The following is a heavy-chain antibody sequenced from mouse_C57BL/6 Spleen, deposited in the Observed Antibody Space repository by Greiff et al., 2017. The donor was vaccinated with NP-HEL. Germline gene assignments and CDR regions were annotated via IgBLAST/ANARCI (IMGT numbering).Heavy chain of an antibody. CDR2: IWTGGGT. J-gene: IGHJ4*01. CDR3: ATYYDYDVRAMDY. Sequence: VQLVESGPGLVAPSQSLSITCTVSGFSLTSYAISWVRQPPGKGLEWLGVIWTGGGTNYNSALKSRLSISKDNSKSQVFLKMNSLQTDDTARYYCATYYDYDVRAMDYWGQGTSVTVSS. D-gene: IGHD2-4*01. CDR1: GFSLTSYA. V-gene: IGHV2-9-1*01.